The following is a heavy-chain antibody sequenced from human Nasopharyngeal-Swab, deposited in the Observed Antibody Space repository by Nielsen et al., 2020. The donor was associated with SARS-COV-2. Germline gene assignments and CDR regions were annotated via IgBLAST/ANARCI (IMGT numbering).Heavy chain of an antibody. D-gene: IGHD5-24*01. CDR2: ISSSGSIT. J-gene: IGHJ1*01. Sequence: GRSLRLSCAASGFSFSEYYMSWIRQAPGKGLEWISDISSSGSITHYADSMKGRFTISRDNAKKSLYLQMNSLRAEDTAVYYCARGVETIHHWGQGSLVTVSS. V-gene: IGHV3-11*04. CDR1: GFSFSEYY. CDR3: ARGVETIHH.